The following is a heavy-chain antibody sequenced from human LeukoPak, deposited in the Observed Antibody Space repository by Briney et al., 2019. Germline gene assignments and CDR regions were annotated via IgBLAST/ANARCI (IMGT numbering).Heavy chain of an antibody. V-gene: IGHV3-23*01. CDR2: ISGSGDNT. J-gene: IGHJ4*02. D-gene: IGHD5-12*01. CDR1: GFTFSTYV. CDR3: AKGSGYDTDFDY. Sequence: LGGSLRLSCAASGFTFSTYVMSWVRQAPGKGLEWVSGISGSGDNTYYADSVKGRFTISRDNSKNTLYLQMNSLRAEDTAVYYCAKGSGYDTDFDYWGQGTLVRVSS.